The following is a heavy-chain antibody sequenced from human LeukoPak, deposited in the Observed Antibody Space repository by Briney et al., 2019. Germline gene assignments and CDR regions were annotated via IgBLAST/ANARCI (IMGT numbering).Heavy chain of an antibody. D-gene: IGHD3-22*01. CDR2: IYHSGST. Sequence: SETLSLTCTVSGYSISSGYYWGWIREPPGKGLEWIGSIYHSGSTYYNPSLKSRVTISVDTSKNQFSLKLSSVTAADTAVYYCARDYYDSSSYYPPFDYWGQGTLVTVSS. J-gene: IGHJ4*02. V-gene: IGHV4-38-2*02. CDR3: ARDYYDSSSYYPPFDY. CDR1: GYSISSGYY.